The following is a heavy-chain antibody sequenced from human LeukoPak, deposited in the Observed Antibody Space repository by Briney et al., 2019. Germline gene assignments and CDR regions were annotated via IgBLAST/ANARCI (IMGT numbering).Heavy chain of an antibody. CDR1: GYTFTGDF. CDR2: INSDSGGT. Sequence: ASVKVSCKASGYTFTGDFIHWVRQAPGQGLEWMGWINSDSGGTNYARKFQGRVTMTRDTSISTAYMELSSLRSDDTAVFYCARRNIATRRGENWFDPWGQGTLVTVSS. D-gene: IGHD6-6*01. J-gene: IGHJ5*02. CDR3: ARRNIATRRGENWFDP. V-gene: IGHV1-2*02.